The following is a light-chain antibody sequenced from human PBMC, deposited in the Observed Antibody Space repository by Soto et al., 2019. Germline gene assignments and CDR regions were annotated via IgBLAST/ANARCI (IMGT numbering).Light chain of an antibody. CDR2: DAS. Sequence: EIVLTQSPVTLSLSTGERDTLSCRASQRISSHLAWYQQKPGRAPRLLIYDASNRATGIPAKFSGSGSETDFTLTISSLEPEDFAVYYCQQRNTWPFTFGEGTKVEIK. CDR1: QRISSH. CDR3: QQRNTWPFT. J-gene: IGKJ4*01. V-gene: IGKV3-11*01.